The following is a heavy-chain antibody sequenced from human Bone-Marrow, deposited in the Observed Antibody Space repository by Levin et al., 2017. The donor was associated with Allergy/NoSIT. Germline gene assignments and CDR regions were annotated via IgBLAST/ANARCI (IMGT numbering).Heavy chain of an antibody. D-gene: IGHD3-22*01. Sequence: GSLRLSCTVSGGSLSSYYWSWIRQPAGKGLEWIGRIYTSGSTNYNPSLKSRVTMSVDTSKNQFSLKLSSVTAADTAVYYCARSSHDSSGYDYGVFDYWGQGTLVTVSS. CDR1: GGSLSSYY. CDR2: IYTSGST. V-gene: IGHV4-4*07. CDR3: ARSSHDSSGYDYGVFDY. J-gene: IGHJ4*02.